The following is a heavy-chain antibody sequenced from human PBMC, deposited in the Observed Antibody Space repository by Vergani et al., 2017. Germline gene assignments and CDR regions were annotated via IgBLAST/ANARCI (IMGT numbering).Heavy chain of an antibody. Sequence: EVQLLESGGGLVQPGGSLRLSCAASGFTFSRYAMSCVRQAPGKGLEWVSAISGSGGSTYYADSVKGRFTISRDNSKNTLYLQMNSLRAEDTAVYYCAKMVSSSWYVCLDYWGQGTLVTVSS. CDR2: ISGSGGST. J-gene: IGHJ4*02. CDR3: AKMVSSSWYVCLDY. CDR1: GFTFSRYA. V-gene: IGHV3-23*01. D-gene: IGHD6-13*01.